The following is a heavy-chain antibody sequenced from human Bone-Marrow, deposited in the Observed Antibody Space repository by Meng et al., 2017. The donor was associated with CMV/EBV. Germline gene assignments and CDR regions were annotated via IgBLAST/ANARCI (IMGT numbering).Heavy chain of an antibody. Sequence: GGPLRLSCAASGFSVSSNDMSWVRQAPGKGLEWVSVVRKDDTTHYTNSVKGRFTISRDNSKNILYLQMNSLRAEDTAKYYCARVSCPTTSCYWRNWGQGTQVTVSS. CDR2: VRKDDTT. CDR3: ARVSCPTTSCYWRN. D-gene: IGHD2-2*01. V-gene: IGHV3-53*01. J-gene: IGHJ4*02. CDR1: GFSVSSND.